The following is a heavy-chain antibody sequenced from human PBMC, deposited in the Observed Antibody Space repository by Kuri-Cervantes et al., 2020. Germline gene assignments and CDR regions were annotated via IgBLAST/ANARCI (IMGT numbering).Heavy chain of an antibody. CDR3: ARDRGGDTAMAYYYYGMDV. CDR1: GGSISSGSYY. CDR2: IYYSGST. Sequence: SETLSLTCTVSGGSISSGSYYWSWIRQHPGKGLEWIGYIYYSGSTYYNPSLKSRVTISVDTSKNQFSLKLSSVTAADTAVYYCARDRGGDTAMAYYYYGMDVWGQGTTVTVSS. V-gene: IGHV4-31*03. J-gene: IGHJ6*02. D-gene: IGHD5-18*01.